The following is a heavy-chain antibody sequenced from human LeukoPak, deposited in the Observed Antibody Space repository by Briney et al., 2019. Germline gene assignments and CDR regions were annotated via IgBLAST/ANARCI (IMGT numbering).Heavy chain of an antibody. CDR1: GFTVSSNY. V-gene: IGHV3-53*01. D-gene: IGHD6-6*01. Sequence: GGSLRLSCAASGFTVSSNYMSWVRQAPGKGLEWVSVIYSGGSTYYADSVKGRFTISRDNSKNTLYLQMNGLRAEDTAVYYCASLLYSSSSGLDYWGQGTLVTVSS. CDR3: ASLLYSSSSGLDY. CDR2: IYSGGST. J-gene: IGHJ4*02.